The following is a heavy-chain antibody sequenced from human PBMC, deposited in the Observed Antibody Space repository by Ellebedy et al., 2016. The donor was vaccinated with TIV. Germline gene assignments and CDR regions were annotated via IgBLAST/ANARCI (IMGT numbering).Heavy chain of an antibody. V-gene: IGHV3-7*01. Sequence: GGSLRLXXAASGFTFSTYWMSWVRQAPGKGLEWVANINQDGSQKYYVDSVKGRFTISRDNAKNSLYLQMNSLSAEDTAVYYCARAVGGSGSYWGQGTLVTVSS. D-gene: IGHD3-10*01. CDR1: GFTFSTYW. CDR3: ARAVGGSGSY. CDR2: INQDGSQK. J-gene: IGHJ4*02.